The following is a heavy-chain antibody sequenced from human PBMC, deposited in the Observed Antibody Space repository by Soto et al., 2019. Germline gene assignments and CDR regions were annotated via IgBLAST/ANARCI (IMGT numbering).Heavy chain of an antibody. J-gene: IGHJ5*02. D-gene: IGHD3-22*01. CDR2: ISSSSSYI. CDR3: ARDLPERYYYDSSGYFLRWFDP. V-gene: IGHV3-21*01. CDR1: GFTFSSYS. Sequence: PGGSLRLSCAASGFTFSSYSMSWVCQAPGKGLEWVSSISSSSSYIYYADSVKGRFTISRDNAKNSLYLQMNSLRAEDTAVYYCARDLPERYYYDSSGYFLRWFDPWGQGTLVTVSS.